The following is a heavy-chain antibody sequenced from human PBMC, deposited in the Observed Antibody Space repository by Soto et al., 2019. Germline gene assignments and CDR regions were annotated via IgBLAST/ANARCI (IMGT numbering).Heavy chain of an antibody. Sequence: GGSLRLSCATSGFTFNTYPMTWVRQAPGKGLEWVASISSTAGRTSSYADSVKGRFATGRDFSDNSVYLEMNNLRADDTAVYFCAKGVLSFHYGMEVWGQGATVTSP. CDR2: ISSTAGRTS. D-gene: IGHD3-10*01. CDR3: AKGVLSFHYGMEV. V-gene: IGHV3-23*01. CDR1: GFTFNTYP. J-gene: IGHJ6*02.